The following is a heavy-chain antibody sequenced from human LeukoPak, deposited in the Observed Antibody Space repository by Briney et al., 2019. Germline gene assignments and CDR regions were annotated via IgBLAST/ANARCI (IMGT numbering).Heavy chain of an antibody. Sequence: ASVKVSCKASGYTFTGYGISWVRQAPGQGLEWMGWISAYNRNTNYAQKFQGRVTMTTDTSTSTAYMELRSLRSDDTAVYYCARALRYSGYGKEGYWGQGTLVTVSS. CDR3: ARALRYSGYGKEGY. CDR1: GYTFTGYG. D-gene: IGHD5-12*01. CDR2: ISAYNRNT. J-gene: IGHJ4*02. V-gene: IGHV1-18*01.